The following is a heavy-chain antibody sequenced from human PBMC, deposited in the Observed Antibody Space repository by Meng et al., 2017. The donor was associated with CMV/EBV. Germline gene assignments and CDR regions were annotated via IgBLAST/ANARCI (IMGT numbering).Heavy chain of an antibody. CDR1: GFTVSNNY. V-gene: IGHV3-53*01. D-gene: IGHD1-7*01. Sequence: ELQLVGSGGGFIQPGGPLRLSCAASGFTVSNNYMRWFRQAPGKGLEWVSLIYSEGTTDYADSVKGRFTISRDNSKNTLYLQMNSLRAEDTAVYYCARDGNYHGVWGQGTLVTVSS. CDR2: IYSEGTT. J-gene: IGHJ4*02. CDR3: ARDGNYHGV.